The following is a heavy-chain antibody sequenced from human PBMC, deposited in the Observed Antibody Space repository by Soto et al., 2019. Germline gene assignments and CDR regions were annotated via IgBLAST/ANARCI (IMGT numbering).Heavy chain of an antibody. CDR3: ARVEGSASSPGD. CDR2: INVYNGNT. V-gene: IGHV1-18*04. D-gene: IGHD6-6*01. CDR1: GYTFTSNS. J-gene: IGHJ1*01. Sequence: ASVKVSCKASGYTFTSNSIGWVRQAPGQGLEWMGWINVYNGNTKYAQQLQGRVTMTRDTSITTAYMELTRLTSDDTAIYYCARVEGSASSPGDWGQGTLVTVSS.